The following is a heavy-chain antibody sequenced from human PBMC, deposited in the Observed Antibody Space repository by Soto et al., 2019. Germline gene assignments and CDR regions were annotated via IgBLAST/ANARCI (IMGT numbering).Heavy chain of an antibody. CDR1: GYTFTNFG. V-gene: IGHV1-69*04. CDR3: ANRGYSYGFVIY. CDR2: IIPMLGIA. D-gene: IGHD5-18*01. Sequence: SVKVSCKASGYTFTNFGISWVRQAPGQGLEWMGRIIPMLGIANYAQKFQGRVTITADKSTSTAYMELSSLRSEDTAVYYCANRGYSYGFVIYWGQGTLVTVSS. J-gene: IGHJ4*02.